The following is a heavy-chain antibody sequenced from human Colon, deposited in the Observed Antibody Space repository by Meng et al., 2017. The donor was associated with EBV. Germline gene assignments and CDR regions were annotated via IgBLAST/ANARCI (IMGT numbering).Heavy chain of an antibody. CDR3: GTLKYTSGFYGPAY. CDR2: ISTNTGNP. CDR1: GYTFTRYP. Sequence: QVQVLQFGSELKKPGASVKVYCKASGYTFTRYPMNWVRQAPGQGLEWMGWISTNTGNPTYAQGFTGRFVFSVDTSVSTAYLQISSLKAEDTAVYYCGTLKYTSGFYGPAYWGQGALVTVSS. V-gene: IGHV7-4-1*02. J-gene: IGHJ4*02. D-gene: IGHD6-19*01.